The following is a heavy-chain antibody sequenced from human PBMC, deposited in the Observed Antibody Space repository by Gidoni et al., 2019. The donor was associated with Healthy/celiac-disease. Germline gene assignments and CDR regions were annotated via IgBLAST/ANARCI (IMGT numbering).Heavy chain of an antibody. CDR2: SYSGGST. CDR3: ARVGYSSGWPDWYFDL. V-gene: IGHV3-53*01. D-gene: IGHD6-19*01. J-gene: IGHJ2*01. CDR1: GLTVSSNY. Sequence: AASGLTVSSNYMSWVRQAPGKGLEWVSVSYSGGSTYYADSVKGRFTISRDNSKNTLYLQMNSLRAEDTAVYYCARVGYSSGWPDWYFDLWGRGTLVTVSS.